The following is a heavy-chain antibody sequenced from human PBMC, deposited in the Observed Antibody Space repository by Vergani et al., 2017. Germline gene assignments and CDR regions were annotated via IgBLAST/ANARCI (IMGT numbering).Heavy chain of an antibody. J-gene: IGHJ5*02. V-gene: IGHV4-31*02. Sequence: QVQLQESGPGLVKPSQTLSLTCIVSGGSINSGGYFWSWIRQHPGKGLEWVGYISYTGSTTSNPSLKSRVMVSVDTTKNQFSLKLTSVTAADTAIYYCARAPVAGNCFDPWGQGTLVTVSS. D-gene: IGHD6-19*01. CDR2: ISYTGST. CDR1: GGSINSGGYF. CDR3: ARAPVAGNCFDP.